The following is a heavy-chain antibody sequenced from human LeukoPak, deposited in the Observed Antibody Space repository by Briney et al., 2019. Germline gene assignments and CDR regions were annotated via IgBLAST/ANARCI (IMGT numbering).Heavy chain of an antibody. CDR1: GFFFPHAW. D-gene: IGHD3/OR15-3a*01. J-gene: IGHJ1*01. Sequence: GGSLRLSRAASGFFFPHAWMYWMRQTPGKGLEWVGRIKKTTDRRTTEYPSPMEGRFTISRDDSTSTVYLQMDRLKTEDTGIYYCVTDGALRPYYFTYWGQGTLVTVSS. CDR3: VTDGALRPYYFTY. CDR2: IKKTTDRRTT. V-gene: IGHV3-15*01.